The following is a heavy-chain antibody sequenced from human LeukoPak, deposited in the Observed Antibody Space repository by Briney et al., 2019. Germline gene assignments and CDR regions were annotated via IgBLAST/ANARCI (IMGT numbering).Heavy chain of an antibody. D-gene: IGHD2-21*02. CDR3: ARNGDCYSCFDC. CDR1: GGSISSYY. J-gene: IGHJ4*02. Sequence: SETLSPTCTVSGGSISSYYWSWIRQPPGKGLEWIGYIYYSGSTYYNPSLKSRVTISVDTSKNQFSLKLSSVTAADTAVYYCARNGDCYSCFDCWGQGTLVTVSS. V-gene: IGHV4-59*12. CDR2: IYYSGST.